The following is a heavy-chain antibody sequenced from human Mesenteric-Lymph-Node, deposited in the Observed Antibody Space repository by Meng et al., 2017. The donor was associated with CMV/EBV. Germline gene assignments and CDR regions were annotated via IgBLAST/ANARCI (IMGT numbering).Heavy chain of an antibody. D-gene: IGHD3-16*01. V-gene: IGHV4-38-2*02. CDR1: GYSISSGYY. CDR2: IYHSGST. CDR3: ARDVWTDAFDI. Sequence: GSLRLSCTVSGYSISSGYYWGWIRQPPGKGLEWIGSIYHSGSTYYNPSLKSRVTISVDTSKNQFSLKLSSVTAADTAVYYCARDVWTDAFDIWGQGTMVTVS. J-gene: IGHJ3*02.